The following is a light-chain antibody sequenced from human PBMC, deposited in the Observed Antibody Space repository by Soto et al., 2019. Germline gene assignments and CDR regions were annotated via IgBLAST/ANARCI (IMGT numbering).Light chain of an antibody. V-gene: IGLV2-8*01. Sequence: QSALTQPPSASGSPGQSVTISCTGSNNDVGGYKFVSWYQHHPGKAPKLIIYEVNKRPSGVPDRFSGSKSGNTASLTVSGLQAEDEADYFCNSYSGTNNLVIFGGGTKLTVL. CDR1: NNDVGGYKF. CDR2: EVN. CDR3: NSYSGTNNLVI. J-gene: IGLJ2*01.